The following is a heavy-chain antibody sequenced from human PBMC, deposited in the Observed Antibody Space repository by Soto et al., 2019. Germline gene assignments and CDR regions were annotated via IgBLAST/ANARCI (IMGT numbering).Heavy chain of an antibody. J-gene: IGHJ4*02. D-gene: IGHD5-18*01. CDR1: GASISNYH. CDR2: VYHRGTT. Sequence: SETLSLTCSVSGASISNYHYSWIRQSPGKGLEWIGYVYHRGTTYYTPSLKSRVNMSLDTSTNEFYLNLKSVTAADTAVYYCALGGYNYGRPFDFWGQGTLVTV. CDR3: ALGGYNYGRPFDF. V-gene: IGHV4-59*01.